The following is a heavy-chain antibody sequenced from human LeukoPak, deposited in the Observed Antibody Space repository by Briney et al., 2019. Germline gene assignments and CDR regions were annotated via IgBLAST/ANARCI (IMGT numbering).Heavy chain of an antibody. CDR3: AKSPCMVRGGVCYFDY. J-gene: IGHJ4*02. Sequence: PGGSLRLSCAASGFTFSSYGMHWVRQAPGKGLEWVAFIRYDGSNKYYADSVKGRFTISRDNSKNTLYLQMNSLRAEDTAVYYCAKSPCMVRGGVCYFDYWGQGTLVPVSS. CDR1: GFTFSSYG. V-gene: IGHV3-30*02. D-gene: IGHD3-10*01. CDR2: IRYDGSNK.